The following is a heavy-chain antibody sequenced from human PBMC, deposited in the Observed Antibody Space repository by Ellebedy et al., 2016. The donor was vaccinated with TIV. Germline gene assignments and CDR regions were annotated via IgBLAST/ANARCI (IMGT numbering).Heavy chain of an antibody. J-gene: IGHJ5*02. D-gene: IGHD4-17*01. V-gene: IGHV1-18*04. CDR1: GYTFTSYG. CDR2: ISAYKGST. CDR3: ARRHGDTSGPFVGWFEP. Sequence: AASVKVSCKASGYTFTSYGISWVRQAPGQGLEWMGWISAYKGSTSYVQKLQGRITMTTDTSTNTAYMELRSLRSDDTAVYYCARRHGDTSGPFVGWFEPWGQGTLVTVSS.